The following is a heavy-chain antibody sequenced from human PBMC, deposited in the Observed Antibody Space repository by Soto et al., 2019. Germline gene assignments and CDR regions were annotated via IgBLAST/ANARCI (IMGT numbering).Heavy chain of an antibody. V-gene: IGHV3-30-3*01. Sequence: GGSLRLSCAASGFTFSSYAMHWVRQAPGKGLEWVAVISYDGSNKYYADSVKGRFTISRDNSKNTLYLQMNSLRAEDTAVYYCARDKGGRYSSSWYRLPWFDPWGQGTLVTVSS. J-gene: IGHJ5*02. CDR1: GFTFSSYA. CDR2: ISYDGSNK. CDR3: ARDKGGRYSSSWYRLPWFDP. D-gene: IGHD6-13*01.